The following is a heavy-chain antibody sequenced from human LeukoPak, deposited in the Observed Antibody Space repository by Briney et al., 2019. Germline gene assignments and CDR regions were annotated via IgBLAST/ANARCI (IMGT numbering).Heavy chain of an antibody. CDR3: ARGRGFGETYYFDY. Sequence: GGSLRLSCAASGFSFSSYAMSWVRQAPGKGLEWVSTISNSDGNTYYPGSVKGRFTISRENAKNSLYLQMNSLRAGDTAVYYCARGRGFGETYYFDYWGQGTLVTVSS. CDR1: GFSFSSYA. J-gene: IGHJ4*02. D-gene: IGHD3-10*01. V-gene: IGHV3-13*01. CDR2: ISNSDGNT.